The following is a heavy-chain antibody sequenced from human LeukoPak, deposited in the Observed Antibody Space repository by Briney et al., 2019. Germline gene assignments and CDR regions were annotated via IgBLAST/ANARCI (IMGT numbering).Heavy chain of an antibody. CDR1: GFTFSSYG. CDR2: ISYDGSNK. V-gene: IGHV3-30*03. D-gene: IGHD3-22*01. Sequence: GGSLRLSCAASGFTFSSYGMHWVRQAPGKGLEWVAVISYDGSNKYYADSVKGRFTISRDNSKNTLYLQMNSLRAEDTAVYYCARVFGDSSGYYGSYYYYGMDVWGQGTTVTVSS. CDR3: ARVFGDSSGYYGSYYYYGMDV. J-gene: IGHJ6*02.